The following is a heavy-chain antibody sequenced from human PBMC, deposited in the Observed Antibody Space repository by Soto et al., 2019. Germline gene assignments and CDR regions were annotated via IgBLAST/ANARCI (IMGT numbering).Heavy chain of an antibody. D-gene: IGHD6-13*01. J-gene: IGHJ6*02. CDR2: INHSGST. CDR3: VRQNLFAYSSSWYSAPRYYYYGMDV. Sequence: PSETLSLTCAVYGGSFSGYYWSWIRQPPGKGLEWIGEINHSGSTNYNPSLKSRVTISVDTPKNQFSLKLSSVTAGDTAVYYGVRQNLFAYSSSWYSAPRYYYYGMDVWGQGTMVTVSS. V-gene: IGHV4-34*01. CDR1: GGSFSGYY.